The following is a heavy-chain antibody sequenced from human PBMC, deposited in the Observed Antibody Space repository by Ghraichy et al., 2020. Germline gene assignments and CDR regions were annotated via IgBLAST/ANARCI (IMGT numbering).Heavy chain of an antibody. D-gene: IGHD3-22*01. CDR2: IYYSGST. J-gene: IGHJ3*02. Sequence: SETLSLTCTVSGGSISSSSYYWGWIRQPPGKGLEWIGSIYYSGSTYYNPSLKSRVTISVDTSKNQFSLKLSSVTAADTAVYYCARPGSHVLTMIVAEGAFDIWGQGTMVTVSS. CDR3: ARPGSHVLTMIVAEGAFDI. CDR1: GGSISSSSYY. V-gene: IGHV4-39*01.